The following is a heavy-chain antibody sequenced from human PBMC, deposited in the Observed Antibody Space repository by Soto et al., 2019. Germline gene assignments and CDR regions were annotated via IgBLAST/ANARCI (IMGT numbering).Heavy chain of an antibody. Sequence: SETLSLTCAVSGGYIIGGYYSFICMRQPPGKGLEWIGFIYNSGSTYYNSSLKSRVTISVDRSKNHFFLNLTSVTAADTAVYYCATYRKFFQIWGQGTKVTVSS. CDR2: IYNSGST. CDR1: GGYIIGGYYS. CDR3: ATYRKFFQI. V-gene: IGHV4-30-2*01. J-gene: IGHJ3*02.